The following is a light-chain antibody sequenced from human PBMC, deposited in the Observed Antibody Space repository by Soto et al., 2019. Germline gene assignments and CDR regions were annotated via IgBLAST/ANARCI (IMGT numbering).Light chain of an antibody. V-gene: IGKV3-15*01. CDR1: ETVATN. CDR3: QQYFEWPPMT. Sequence: VMTQSPATLSVSPGERATLSCWASETVATNLAWYQQKPGQAPRLLISGASTRAAGISDRFRGSGSGTEFTIPISSLRSEDSAIYYCQQYFEWPPMTFGQGTKVEI. CDR2: GAS. J-gene: IGKJ1*01.